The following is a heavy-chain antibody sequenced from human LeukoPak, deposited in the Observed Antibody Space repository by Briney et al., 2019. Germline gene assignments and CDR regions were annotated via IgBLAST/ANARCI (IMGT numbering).Heavy chain of an antibody. Sequence: GASVKVSCKASGGTFSSYAISWVRQAPGQGLEWMGIINPSGGSTSYAQKFQGRVTMTRDMSTSTVYMELSSLRSEDTAVYYCARDESPTAPFDYWGQGTLVTVSS. CDR1: GGTFSSYA. V-gene: IGHV1-46*01. D-gene: IGHD4-11*01. CDR2: INPSGGST. CDR3: ARDESPTAPFDY. J-gene: IGHJ4*02.